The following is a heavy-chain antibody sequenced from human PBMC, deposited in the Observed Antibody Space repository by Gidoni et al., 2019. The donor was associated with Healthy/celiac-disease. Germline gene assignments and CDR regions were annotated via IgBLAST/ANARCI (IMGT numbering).Heavy chain of an antibody. CDR3: ARHVTGYCSGGSCYRDY. Sequence: QLQLQESGPGLVKPSETLSLTCTVSGGSISSSRYYWGWIRQPPGKGLEWIGSIYYSGSTYYNPSLKSRVTISVDTSKNQFSLKLSSVTAADTAVYYCARHVTGYCSGGSCYRDYWGQGTLVTVSS. D-gene: IGHD2-15*01. V-gene: IGHV4-39*01. J-gene: IGHJ4*02. CDR1: GGSISSSRYY. CDR2: IYYSGST.